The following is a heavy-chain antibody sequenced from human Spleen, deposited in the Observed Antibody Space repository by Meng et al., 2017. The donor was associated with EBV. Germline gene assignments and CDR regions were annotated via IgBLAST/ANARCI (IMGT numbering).Heavy chain of an antibody. D-gene: IGHD2-2*01. V-gene: IGHV3-21*01. CDR1: GIIFSSYS. J-gene: IGHJ5*02. CDR3: ASRDVGYCTSTSCSMGWFDP. CDR2: ISSSGSHT. Sequence: EVQLVESGGGLVKPGGSLRLSCAASGIIFSSYSMNWVRQAPGQGLEWVSSISSSGSHTYYADSVKGRFTISRDNAKNSLYLQMNSLRAEDTAVYYCASRDVGYCTSTSCSMGWFDPWGQGTLVTVSS.